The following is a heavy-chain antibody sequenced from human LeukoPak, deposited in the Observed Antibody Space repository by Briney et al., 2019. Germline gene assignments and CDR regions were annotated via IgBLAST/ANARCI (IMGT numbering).Heavy chain of an antibody. Sequence: GGSLRLSCAASGFTFSTYAMSWVRLAPGKGLEWVSGISGSGGSTYYADSVKGRFTSSRDNSNNTLYVQMNSLRVEDTAVYDCAKSGGLSGSGRLAMDVWGQGTTVTVSS. D-gene: IGHD3-10*01. J-gene: IGHJ6*02. CDR2: ISGSGGST. CDR1: GFTFSTYA. V-gene: IGHV3-23*01. CDR3: AKSGGLSGSGRLAMDV.